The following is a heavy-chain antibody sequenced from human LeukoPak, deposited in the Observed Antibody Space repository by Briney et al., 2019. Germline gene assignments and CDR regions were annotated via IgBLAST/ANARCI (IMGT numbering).Heavy chain of an antibody. CDR3: ARVDDYGDYSSLILDY. D-gene: IGHD4-17*01. CDR1: GFTFSSYA. J-gene: IGHJ4*02. CDR2: ISYDGSNK. V-gene: IGHV3-30-3*01. Sequence: PGGSLRLSCAASGFTFSSYAMPWVRQAPGKGLEWVAVISYDGSNKYYADSVKGRFTISRDNSKNTLYLQMNSLRAEDTAVYYCARVDDYGDYSSLILDYWGQGTLVTVSS.